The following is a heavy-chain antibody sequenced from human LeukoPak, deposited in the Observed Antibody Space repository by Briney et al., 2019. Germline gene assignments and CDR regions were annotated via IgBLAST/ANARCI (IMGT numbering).Heavy chain of an antibody. V-gene: IGHV3-30*02. CDR3: ANCGIYDSLY. Sequence: GGSLRLSCAASGFTFNRYGMHWVRQAPGKGLEWVAFIRYDGSNKYYAHYVKGRFTISRDNSMDALYLQMNSLRVEDTAVYYCANCGIYDSLYWGQGTLVSVSS. CDR1: GFTFNRYG. J-gene: IGHJ4*02. CDR2: IRYDGSNK. D-gene: IGHD3-22*01.